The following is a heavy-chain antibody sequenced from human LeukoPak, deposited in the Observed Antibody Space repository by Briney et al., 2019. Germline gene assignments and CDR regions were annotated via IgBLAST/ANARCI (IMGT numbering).Heavy chain of an antibody. J-gene: IGHJ4*02. Sequence: SEALSLTCTVSGGSIRRSSFYWGWIRQPAGKGLEWIGSVYYSGSTYYHPSLKSRVTVSVATSKNQFSLNLTSVTAADTALYYCARRKDSGTYWADWGRGTLVTVSS. CDR3: ARRKDSGTYWAD. CDR2: VYYSGST. CDR1: GGSIRRSSFY. V-gene: IGHV4-39*01. D-gene: IGHD1-26*01.